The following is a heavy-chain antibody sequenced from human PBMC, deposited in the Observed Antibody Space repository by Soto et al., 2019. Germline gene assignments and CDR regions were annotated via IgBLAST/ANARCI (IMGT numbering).Heavy chain of an antibody. CDR3: ARAARGVISGMDV. CDR2: IYYSGST. D-gene: IGHD3-10*01. J-gene: IGHJ6*02. Sequence: SETLSLTCTVSGGSISSGGYYWSWIRQHPGKGLEWIGYIYYSGSTYYNPSLKSRVLISLDASKSQFSLNLSSVTAADTAVYYCARAARGVISGMDVWGQGTTVTVSS. CDR1: GGSISSGGYY. V-gene: IGHV4-31*02.